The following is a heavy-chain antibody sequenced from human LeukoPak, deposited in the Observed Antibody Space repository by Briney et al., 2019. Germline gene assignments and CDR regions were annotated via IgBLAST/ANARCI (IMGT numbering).Heavy chain of an antibody. J-gene: IGHJ4*02. V-gene: IGHV3-23*01. CDR2: ISGSGGST. Sequence: PGGSLRLSCAASGFTFSSYAMSWVRQAPGKGLEWVSAISGSGGSTYYADSVKGRFTISRDNSKNTLYLQMNSLRAEDTAVYYCARESHSSGWYVFYFDYWGQGTLVTVSS. D-gene: IGHD6-19*01. CDR1: GFTFSSYA. CDR3: ARESHSSGWYVFYFDY.